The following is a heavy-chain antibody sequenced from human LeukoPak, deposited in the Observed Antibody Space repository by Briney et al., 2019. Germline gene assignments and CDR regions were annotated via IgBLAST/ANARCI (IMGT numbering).Heavy chain of an antibody. CDR3: ARRGGHGGSFDY. D-gene: IGHD4-23*01. J-gene: IGHJ4*02. Sequence: PSETLSLTCTVSGGSISSYYWSWIRQPPGKGLEWIGYIYYSGSGSTNYNPSLKSRVSISVDTSKNHFSLKLSSVPAADTAVYYCARRGGHGGSFDYWGQGTLVTVSS. CDR2: IYYSGSGST. CDR1: GGSISSYY. V-gene: IGHV4-59*08.